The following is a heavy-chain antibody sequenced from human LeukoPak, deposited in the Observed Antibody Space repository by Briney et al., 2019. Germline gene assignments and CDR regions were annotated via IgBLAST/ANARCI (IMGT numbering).Heavy chain of an antibody. CDR2: ISAYNGNT. J-gene: IGHJ5*02. CDR3: GRAPIMVGGVKNCFAP. CDR1: GYTFTSYG. V-gene: IGHV1-18*01. Sequence: ASVKVSCKASGYTFTSYGISWVRQAPGQGLEWMGWISAYNGNTNYAQKLQGRVTMTTDTSTSTAYMELRSLRSDDTAVYYCGRAPIMVGGVKNCFAPGGRGTLVTVSS. D-gene: IGHD3-16*01.